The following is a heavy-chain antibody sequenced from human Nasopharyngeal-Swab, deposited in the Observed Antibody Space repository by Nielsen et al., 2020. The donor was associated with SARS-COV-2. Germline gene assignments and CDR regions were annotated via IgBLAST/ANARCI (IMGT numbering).Heavy chain of an antibody. J-gene: IGHJ4*02. CDR1: GGTFSSYA. CDR3: ARGPGTGTKRGYFDY. CDR2: IIPIFGTA. D-gene: IGHD1-1*01. Sequence: SVKVSCKASGGTFSSYAISWVRQAPGQGLEWMGGIIPIFGTANYAQKFQGRVTITADKSTSTAYMELSSLRSDDTAVYYCARGPGTGTKRGYFDYWGQGTLVIVSS. V-gene: IGHV1-69*06.